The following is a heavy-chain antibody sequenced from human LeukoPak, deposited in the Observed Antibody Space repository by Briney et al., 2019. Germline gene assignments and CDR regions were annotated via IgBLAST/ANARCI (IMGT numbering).Heavy chain of an antibody. CDR1: GGSISSSSYY. J-gene: IGHJ1*01. V-gene: IGHV4-39*01. CDR3: ARGHSPVTTKVSYFQH. CDR2: IYYSGST. D-gene: IGHD4-17*01. Sequence: SETLSLTCTVSGGSISSSSYYWGWIRQPPGKGLEWIGSIYYSGSTYYNPSLKSRVTISVDTSKNQFSLKLSAVTAADTAVYYCARGHSPVTTKVSYFQHWGQGTLVTVSS.